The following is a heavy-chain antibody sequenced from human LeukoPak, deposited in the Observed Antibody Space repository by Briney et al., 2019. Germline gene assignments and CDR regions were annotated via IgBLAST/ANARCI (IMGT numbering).Heavy chain of an antibody. CDR2: ITFTSGTI. CDR3: ARVVDGISGADY. CDR1: GFTFSSYN. V-gene: IGHV3-48*01. J-gene: IGHJ4*02. Sequence: GESLRLSCAVSGFTFSSYNMIRVRQAPGKGLEWISYITFTSGTIYYADSVEGRFTISRDNAKNSLYLQMNSLRAEDTALYYCARVVDGISGADYWGQGTLVTVSS. D-gene: IGHD2-15*01.